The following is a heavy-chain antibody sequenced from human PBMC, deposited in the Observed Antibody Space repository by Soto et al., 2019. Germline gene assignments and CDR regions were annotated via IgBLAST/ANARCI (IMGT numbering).Heavy chain of an antibody. CDR1: GFTFSSYA. CDR3: AKESHYGCNSDFDY. Sequence: GGSLRLSCAASGFTFSSYAMSWVRQAPGKGLEWVSAISGSGGSTYYADSVKGRFTISRENSKNTLYLQMNSLRAEDTAVYYWAKESHYGCNSDFDYLGQGNLVTVSS. CDR2: ISGSGGST. J-gene: IGHJ4*02. D-gene: IGHD4-17*01. V-gene: IGHV3-23*01.